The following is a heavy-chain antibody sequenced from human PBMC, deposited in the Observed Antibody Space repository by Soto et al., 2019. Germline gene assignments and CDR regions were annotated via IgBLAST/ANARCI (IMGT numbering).Heavy chain of an antibody. CDR2: ISYDGSNK. V-gene: IGHV3-30*18. J-gene: IGHJ6*02. Sequence: QVQLVESGGGVVQPGRSLRLSCAASGFTFSSYGMHWVRQAPGKGLEWVAVISYDGSNKYYADSVKGRFTISRDNSKNTLYLQMNSLRAEDTAVYYCAKDLAHPTFDWDLRATGYYYGMDVWGQGTTVTVSS. D-gene: IGHD3-9*01. CDR3: AKDLAHPTFDWDLRATGYYYGMDV. CDR1: GFTFSSYG.